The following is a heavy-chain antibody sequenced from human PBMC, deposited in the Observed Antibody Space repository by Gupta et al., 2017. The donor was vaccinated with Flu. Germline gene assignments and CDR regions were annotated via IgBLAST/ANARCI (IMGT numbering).Heavy chain of an antibody. V-gene: IGHV3-11*05. J-gene: IGHJ4*02. Sequence: QVQLVESGGGLVKPGGSLRLSCAASGFSFSDYQMSWIRQAPGKGLEWVSYISGSSSDTNYADSVKGRFTISRDNAKNALHLQMNSLIADDTAVYYCARDIRVMGSFYYFDYWGQGTLVTVSS. D-gene: IGHD1-26*01. CDR1: GFSFSDYQ. CDR3: ARDIRVMGSFYYFDY. CDR2: ISGSSSDT.